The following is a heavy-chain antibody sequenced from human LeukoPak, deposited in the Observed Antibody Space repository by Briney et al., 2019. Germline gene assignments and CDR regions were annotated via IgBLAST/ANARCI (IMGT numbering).Heavy chain of an antibody. D-gene: IGHD3-10*01. CDR3: ARDRGSMVRGVIDY. V-gene: IGHV4-39*07. Sequence: SETLSLTCTVSGGSVSRSPYYWGWIRQPPGKGLEWIGNIYYSGSTYYNPSLKSRVTISVDTSKNQFSLKLSSVTAADTAVYYCARDRGSMVRGVIDYWGQGTLVTVSS. CDR1: GGSVSRSPYY. J-gene: IGHJ4*02. CDR2: IYYSGST.